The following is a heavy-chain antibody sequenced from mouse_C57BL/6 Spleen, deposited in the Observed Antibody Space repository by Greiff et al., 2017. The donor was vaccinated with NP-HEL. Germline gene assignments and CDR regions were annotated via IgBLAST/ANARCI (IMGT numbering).Heavy chain of an antibody. CDR3: ARTAQATGVYFDY. V-gene: IGHV5-17*01. CDR2: ISSGSSTI. D-gene: IGHD3-2*02. CDR1: GFTFSDYG. J-gene: IGHJ2*01. Sequence: EVKLVGSGGGLVKPGGSLKLSCAASGFTFSDYGMHWVRQAPEKGLEWVAYISSGSSTIYYADTVKGRFTISRDNAKNTLFLQMTSLRSEDTAMYYCARTAQATGVYFDYWGQSTTLTVSS.